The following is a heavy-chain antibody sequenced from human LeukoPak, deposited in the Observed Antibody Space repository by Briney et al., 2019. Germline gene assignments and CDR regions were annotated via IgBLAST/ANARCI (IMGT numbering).Heavy chain of an antibody. CDR3: ARKSYYSYYMDV. J-gene: IGHJ6*03. CDR2: INPNSGGT. CDR1: GYTFTGYY. Sequence: ASVKVSCKASGYTFTGYYMHWVRQAPGQGLEWMGWINPNSGGTNYAQTFQGRVTMTRDTPISTAYMELSRLRSDDTALYYCARKSYYSYYMDVWGNGTTVTVSS. V-gene: IGHV1-2*02.